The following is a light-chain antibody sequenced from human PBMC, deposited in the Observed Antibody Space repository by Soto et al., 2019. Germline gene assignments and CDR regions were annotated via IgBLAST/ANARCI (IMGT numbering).Light chain of an antibody. CDR2: EVT. CDR3: NSYGGSNNWV. J-gene: IGLJ3*02. V-gene: IGLV2-8*01. Sequence: QSVLTQPPSASGSPGQSVAISCTGTSSDVGGYNYVSWYQQYPGKAPKLLIYEVTKRPSGVPDRFSGSKSGNTASLTGSGLQAEDEADYYCNSYGGSNNWVFGGGTKLTVL. CDR1: SSDVGGYNY.